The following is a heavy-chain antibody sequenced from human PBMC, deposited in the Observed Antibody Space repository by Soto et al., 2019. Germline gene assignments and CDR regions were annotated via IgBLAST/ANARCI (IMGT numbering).Heavy chain of an antibody. CDR1: GASISGFY. CDR2: IYATGTT. Sequence: QVQLQESGPGLVKPSETLSLTCTVSGASISGFYWSWIRKSAGKGLEWIGRIYATGTTDYNPSLKSRVMMSVDTSKKQFSLKLRSVTAADTAVYYCVRAAGRFGELYWFDPWGQGTLVTVSP. V-gene: IGHV4-4*07. J-gene: IGHJ5*02. CDR3: VRAAGRFGELYWFDP. D-gene: IGHD3-10*01.